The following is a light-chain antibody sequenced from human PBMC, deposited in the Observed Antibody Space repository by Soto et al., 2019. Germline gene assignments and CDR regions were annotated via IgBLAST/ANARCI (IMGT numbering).Light chain of an antibody. CDR2: NTN. Sequence: QTVVTQEPLFSVSPGGTVTLTCGLSSGPVFTSSYPNWYQQTPGQAPRTLIFNTNTRSSGVPDRFSGSILGDKAALTITGAQADDDSYYYCLLYLGGGIWVFGGGTKLNVL. CDR3: LLYLGGGIWV. V-gene: IGLV8-61*01. J-gene: IGLJ3*02. CDR1: SGPVFTSSY.